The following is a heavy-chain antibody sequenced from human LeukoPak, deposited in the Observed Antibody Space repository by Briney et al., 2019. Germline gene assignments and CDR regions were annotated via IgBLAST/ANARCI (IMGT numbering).Heavy chain of an antibody. D-gene: IGHD3-3*01. CDR3: ARDLDTIFGVVIGLGWAFDI. J-gene: IGHJ3*02. Sequence: ASVKVSCKASGYTFTSYYMHWVRQAPGQGLEWMGIINPSGGSTSYAQKFQGRVTMTRDTSTSTVYMELSSLRSEDTAVYYCARDLDTIFGVVIGLGWAFDIWGQGTMVTVSS. V-gene: IGHV1-46*01. CDR1: GYTFTSYY. CDR2: INPSGGST.